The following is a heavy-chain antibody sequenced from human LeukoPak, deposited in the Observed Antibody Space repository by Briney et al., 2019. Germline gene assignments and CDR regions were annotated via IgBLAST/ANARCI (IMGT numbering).Heavy chain of an antibody. J-gene: IGHJ3*02. Sequence: GGSLRLSCAASGFTFSSYAMHWVRQAPGKGLEWVAVISYDGSNKYYADSVKGRFTISRDNSKNTLYLQMNSLRAEDTAVYYCAKGTDTAWGAFDIWGQGTMVTVSS. CDR3: AKGTDTAWGAFDI. CDR2: ISYDGSNK. CDR1: GFTFSSYA. V-gene: IGHV3-30-3*01. D-gene: IGHD7-27*01.